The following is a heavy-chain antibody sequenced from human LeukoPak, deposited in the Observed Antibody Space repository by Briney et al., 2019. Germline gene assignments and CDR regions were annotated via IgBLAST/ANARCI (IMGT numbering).Heavy chain of an antibody. CDR3: ARKPKSSSPSYYYMDV. D-gene: IGHD6-6*01. CDR1: GGSISSSSYY. V-gene: IGHV4-39*01. J-gene: IGHJ6*03. CDR2: IYYSGST. Sequence: SETLSLTCTVSGGSISSSSYYWGWIRQPPGKGLEWIGSIYYSGSTYYNPSLKSRVTISVDTSKNQFSLKLSSVTAADTAVYYCARKPKSSSPSYYYMDVWGKGTTVTVSS.